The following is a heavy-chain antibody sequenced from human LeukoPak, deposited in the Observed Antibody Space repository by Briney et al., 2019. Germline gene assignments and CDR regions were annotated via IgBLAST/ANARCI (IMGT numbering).Heavy chain of an antibody. CDR3: ERVGGVYSYRRWFDP. CDR2: INPNSGGT. Sequence: ASMKVSCKASGYTFTSYYMHWVRQAPGQGLEWMGWINPNSGGTNYAQKFQGRVTMTRDTSISTAYMELSRLRSDDTAVYYCERVGGVYSYRRWFDPWGQGTLVTVSS. D-gene: IGHD6-13*01. V-gene: IGHV1-2*02. J-gene: IGHJ5*02. CDR1: GYTFTSYY.